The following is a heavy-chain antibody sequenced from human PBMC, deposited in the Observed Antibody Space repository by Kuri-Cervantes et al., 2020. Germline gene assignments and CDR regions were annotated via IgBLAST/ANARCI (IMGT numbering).Heavy chain of an antibody. V-gene: IGHV3-53*01. J-gene: IGHJ5*02. CDR1: GFTVSSNY. Sequence: GESLKISCAASGFTVSSNYMSWVRQAPGKGLEWVSVIYSGGSTYYADSVKGRFTISRDNSKNTLYLQMNSLRAEDTAVYYCAREDNSGYDLWWFDPWGQGTLVTVSS. CDR3: AREDNSGYDLWWFDP. CDR2: IYSGGST. D-gene: IGHD5-12*01.